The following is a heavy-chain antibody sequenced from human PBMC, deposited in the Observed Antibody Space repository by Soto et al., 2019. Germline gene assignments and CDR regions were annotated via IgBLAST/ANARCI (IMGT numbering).Heavy chain of an antibody. CDR3: SRRMGPSIGWLDP. Sequence: PGESLKISCEGSGYKFGNYWIGWVRQTPGKGLEWMGIIYPGESDTVYNPSFQGQVTMSVDKYSNTAYLQWSSLQTSDTGMYYLSRRMGPSIGWLDPWGQGTQVTVSS. J-gene: IGHJ5*02. V-gene: IGHV5-51*01. CDR2: IYPGESDT. D-gene: IGHD2-15*01. CDR1: GYKFGNYW.